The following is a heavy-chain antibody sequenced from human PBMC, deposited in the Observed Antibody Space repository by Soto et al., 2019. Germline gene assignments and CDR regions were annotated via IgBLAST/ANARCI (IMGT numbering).Heavy chain of an antibody. CDR1: GGTFSSYT. CDR2: IIPILGIA. D-gene: IGHD4-17*01. CDR3: ARAPEPDDYGDYVRLDDAFDI. Sequence: GASVKVSCKASGGTFSSYTISWVRQAPGQGLEWMGRIIPILGIANYAQKFQGRVTITADKSTSTAYMELSSLRSEDTTVYYCARAPEPDDYGDYVRLDDAFDIWGQGTMVTVSS. J-gene: IGHJ3*02. V-gene: IGHV1-69*02.